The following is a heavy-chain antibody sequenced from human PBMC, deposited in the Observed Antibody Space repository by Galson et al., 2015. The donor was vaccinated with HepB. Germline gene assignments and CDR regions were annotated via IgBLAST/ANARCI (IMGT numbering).Heavy chain of an antibody. D-gene: IGHD3-10*01. J-gene: IGHJ4*02. Sequence: SVKVSCKASGGTFSSYAIGWVRQAPGQGLEWMGGIIPIFGTANYAQKFQGRVTITADESTSTAYMELSSLRSEDTAVYYCARGGDFGTMVRGVISGYYFDYWGQGTLVTV. CDR3: ARGGDFGTMVRGVISGYYFDY. CDR2: IIPIFGTA. CDR1: GGTFSSYA. V-gene: IGHV1-69*13.